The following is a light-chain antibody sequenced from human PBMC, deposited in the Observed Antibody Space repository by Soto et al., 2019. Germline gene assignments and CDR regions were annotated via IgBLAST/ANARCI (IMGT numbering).Light chain of an antibody. J-gene: IGLJ7*01. V-gene: IGLV2-14*03. CDR1: SADVGAYDY. Sequence: QSVLTQPASVSGSPGQSITISCTGTSADVGAYDYVSWYQHHPGKGPKLMIFDVTIRPSGVSNRFSGSKSGNTASLTISGLQAADEADYHCSSYTTSGTPVFGGGTQLTVL. CDR3: SSYTTSGTPV. CDR2: DVT.